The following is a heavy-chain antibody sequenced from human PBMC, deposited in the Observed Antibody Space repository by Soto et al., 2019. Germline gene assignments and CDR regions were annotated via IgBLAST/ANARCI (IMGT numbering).Heavy chain of an antibody. J-gene: IGHJ4*02. CDR3: ARGQRDYGDYRYYFDY. CDR2: INHSGST. CDR1: GGSFSGYY. V-gene: IGHV4-34*01. D-gene: IGHD4-17*01. Sequence: SETLSLTCAVYGGSFSGYYWNWIRQPPGKGLEWIGEINHSGSTNYNPSLKSRVTISVDTSKNQFSLKLSSVTAADTAVYYCARGQRDYGDYRYYFDYWGQGTLVTVS.